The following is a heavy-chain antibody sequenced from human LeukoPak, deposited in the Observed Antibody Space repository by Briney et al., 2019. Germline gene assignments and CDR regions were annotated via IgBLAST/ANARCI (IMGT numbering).Heavy chain of an antibody. D-gene: IGHD6-13*01. CDR2: ISAYNGNT. CDR3: AAYSSSWTAEYFQH. CDR1: GYTFTSYG. Sequence: ASVKVSCKASGYTFTSYGISWVRRAPGQGLEWMGWISAYNGNTNYAQKLQGRVTMTTDTSTSTAYVELRSLRSDDTAVYYCAAYSSSWTAEYFQHWGQGTLVTVSS. V-gene: IGHV1-18*01. J-gene: IGHJ1*01.